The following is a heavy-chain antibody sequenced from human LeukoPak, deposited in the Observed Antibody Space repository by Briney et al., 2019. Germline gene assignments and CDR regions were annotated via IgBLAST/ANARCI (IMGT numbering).Heavy chain of an antibody. CDR1: GFILSNHW. Sequence: AGGSLRLSCAASGFILSNHWMTWVRQAPGKGPEWVANMNKDGSEKYYVDSVEGRFTISRDTAKNSLYLQMNNLRAEDTALYYCARNNDMGVWGQGTTVIVSS. D-gene: IGHD1/OR15-1a*01. CDR3: ARNNDMGV. V-gene: IGHV3-7*03. J-gene: IGHJ6*02. CDR2: MNKDGSEK.